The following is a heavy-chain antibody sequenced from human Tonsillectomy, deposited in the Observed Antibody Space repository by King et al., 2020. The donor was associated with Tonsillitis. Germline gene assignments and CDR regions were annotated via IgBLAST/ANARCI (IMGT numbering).Heavy chain of an antibody. Sequence: HVQLVESGGGLVKPGGSLRLSCAASGFTFSDYYMSWIRQAPGKGLEWVSYISSSSTYTNYADSVKGRFTISRDNAKNSLFLQMNSLRAEDTAVYYCAREVGSSSWANWFDPWGQGTLVTVSS. D-gene: IGHD6-13*01. V-gene: IGHV3-11*06. CDR3: AREVGSSSWANWFDP. CDR2: ISSSSTYT. J-gene: IGHJ5*02. CDR1: GFTFSDYY.